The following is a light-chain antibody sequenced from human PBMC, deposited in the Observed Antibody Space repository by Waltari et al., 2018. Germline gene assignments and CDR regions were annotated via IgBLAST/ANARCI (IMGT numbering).Light chain of an antibody. Sequence: QSALTQPPSASGPPGQSVTISCTGPSSAVAAYDYFSWYQHHPGKAPQLLISEVSKRPSGVPDRFSGSRSGNTASLTVSGLQAEDEADYYCSSYAGSNNLVFGGGTKLTVL. CDR2: EVS. J-gene: IGLJ2*01. V-gene: IGLV2-8*01. CDR1: SSAVAAYDY. CDR3: SSYAGSNNLV.